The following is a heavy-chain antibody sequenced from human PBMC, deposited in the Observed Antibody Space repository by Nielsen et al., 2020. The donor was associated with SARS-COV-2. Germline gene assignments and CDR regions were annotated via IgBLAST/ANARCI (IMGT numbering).Heavy chain of an antibody. CDR1: GGSISSYY. D-gene: IGHD3-10*01. V-gene: IGHV4-59*12. Sequence: SETLSLTCTVSGGSISSYYWSWIRQPPGKGLEWIGYIYYSGSTNYNPSLKSRVTISVDTSKNQFSLKLSSVTAADTAVYYCARDSHYYGSGSSSPYYYGMDVWGQGTTVTVSS. CDR2: IYYSGST. J-gene: IGHJ6*02. CDR3: ARDSHYYGSGSSSPYYYGMDV.